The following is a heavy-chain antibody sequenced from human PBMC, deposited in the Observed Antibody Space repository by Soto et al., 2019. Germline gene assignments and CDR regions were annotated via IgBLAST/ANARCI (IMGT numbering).Heavy chain of an antibody. Sequence: QLQLQESGPGLVKPSETLSLTSTVSGGSIGSSRYYWGWIRQPPGKGLEWIGNIYFSGGTYYNPSLKSRVTISADTSRNQFSLKVSSVTAADTAVYYCATSYSWNDVGWFDPWGQGTLVTVSS. D-gene: IGHD1-1*01. CDR1: GGSIGSSRYY. J-gene: IGHJ5*02. CDR3: ATSYSWNDVGWFDP. V-gene: IGHV4-39*01. CDR2: IYFSGGT.